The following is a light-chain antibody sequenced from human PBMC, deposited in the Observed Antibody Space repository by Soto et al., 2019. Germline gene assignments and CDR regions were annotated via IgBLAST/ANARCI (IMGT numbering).Light chain of an antibody. CDR3: QQSYIMPIYT. V-gene: IGKV1-39*01. CDR2: AAS. Sequence: DIQMTQSPSSLSASVGDRVTITCRANQSISIYLNWYQQKPGKAPRLLIYAASRLQSGVPSRFSGSGSGTDFTLTISSLQPEDFATYYCQQSYIMPIYTFGQGTRLDIK. CDR1: QSISIY. J-gene: IGKJ2*01.